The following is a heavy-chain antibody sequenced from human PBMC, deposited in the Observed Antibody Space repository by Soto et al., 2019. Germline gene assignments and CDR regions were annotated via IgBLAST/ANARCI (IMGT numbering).Heavy chain of an antibody. V-gene: IGHV4-30-4*01. CDR2: IYYSGST. CDR1: GGSISSGDYY. CDR3: ARGPQWLWAGFDI. J-gene: IGHJ3*02. Sequence: SETLSLTCTVSGGSISSGDYYWSWIRQPPGKGLEWIGYIYYSGSTYYNPSLKSRVTISVDTSKNQFSLKLSSVTAADTAVYYWARGPQWLWAGFDIWGQGPMVTVSS. D-gene: IGHD3-22*01.